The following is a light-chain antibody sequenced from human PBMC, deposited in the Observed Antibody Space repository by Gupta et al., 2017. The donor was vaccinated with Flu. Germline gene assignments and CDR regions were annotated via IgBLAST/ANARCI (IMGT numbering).Light chain of an antibody. CDR3: QVWDRSSDHPHWV. J-gene: IGLJ3*02. Sequence: SYVLPQPPSVSVAPGQTARITCGGNNIGRKSVHWYQQKPGQAPVVVLYDDSDRPSGIPDRFSGSNSGNTATLTISRVEAGDEADYYCQVWDRSSDHPHWVFGGGTKLTVL. CDR2: DDS. V-gene: IGLV3-21*02. CDR1: NIGRKS.